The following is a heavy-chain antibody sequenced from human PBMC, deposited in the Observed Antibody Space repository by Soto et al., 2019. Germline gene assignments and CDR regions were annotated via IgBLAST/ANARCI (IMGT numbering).Heavy chain of an antibody. CDR3: AQDKGVRGATYLRY. J-gene: IGHJ4*02. V-gene: IGHV3-23*01. CDR1: GFAFSSFA. Sequence: EVQLLESGGGLVQPGGSLRLSCAASGFAFSSFALNWVRQAPGKGLDWVSVISDSGATTYYSDSVKGRFTISRDNSKNMLYLERNSLRANDTAIYYCAQDKGVRGATYLRYWGPGTLVTVSS. D-gene: IGHD3-10*01. CDR2: ISDSGATT.